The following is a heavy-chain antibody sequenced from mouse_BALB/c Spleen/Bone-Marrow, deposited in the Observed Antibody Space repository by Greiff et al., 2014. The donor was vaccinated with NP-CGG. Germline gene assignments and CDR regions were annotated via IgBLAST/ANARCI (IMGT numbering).Heavy chain of an antibody. CDR3: ASYDYGYYFDY. Sequence: EVKLMESGAELVKPGASVKLSCTPSGFNIKDTYMHWVKLRPEQGLEWIGRIVPANGNTKYAPKFQGKATITADTSSNTAYLQLSSLTSEDTAVYFCASYDYGYYFDYWGQGTTLTVSS. CDR1: GFNIKDTY. CDR2: IVPANGNT. V-gene: IGHV14-3*02. D-gene: IGHD2-4*01. J-gene: IGHJ2*01.